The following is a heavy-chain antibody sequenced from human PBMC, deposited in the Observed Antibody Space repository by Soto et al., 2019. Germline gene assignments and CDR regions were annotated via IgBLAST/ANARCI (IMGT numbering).Heavy chain of an antibody. CDR2: VNPSGGHT. CDR1: GDTFTNYC. D-gene: IGHD2-21*02. Sequence: QVQLMQSGAEVKKPGASVKVSCKASGDTFTNYCIHWVRQAPGQGLEWMGTVNPSGGHTTYSQNFLGRVTMTRDTSTSTLYMELTSLTSDDTAVYYCARGGHVVVVTAAFDYWGQGTLVTVSS. J-gene: IGHJ4*02. V-gene: IGHV1-46*01. CDR3: ARGGHVVVVTAAFDY.